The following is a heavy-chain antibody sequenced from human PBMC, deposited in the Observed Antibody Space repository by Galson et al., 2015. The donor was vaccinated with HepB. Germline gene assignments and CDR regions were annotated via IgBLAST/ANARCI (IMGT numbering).Heavy chain of an antibody. Sequence: SLRLFCATSGFTFSTYGMHWVRQAPGKGLVWVSRINSDGSSTTYADSVKGRFTISRDNAKNTLYLQMNSLRAEDTAVYYCARSPSQSGRTYWGRGTLVTVSS. CDR3: ARSPSQSGRTY. CDR2: INSDGSST. CDR1: GFTFSTYG. D-gene: IGHD1-26*01. V-gene: IGHV3-74*01. J-gene: IGHJ4*02.